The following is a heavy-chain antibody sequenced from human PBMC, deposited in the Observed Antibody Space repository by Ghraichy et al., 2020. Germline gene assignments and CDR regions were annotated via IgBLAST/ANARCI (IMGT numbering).Heavy chain of an antibody. CDR2: IIPIFGTA. J-gene: IGHJ6*03. CDR3: ARVVVTVSYYYYMDV. D-gene: IGHD2-21*02. CDR1: GGTFSSYA. Sequence: SVKVSCKASGGTFSSYAISWVRQAPGQGLEWMGGIIPIFGTANYAQKFQGRVTITADKSTSTAYMELSSLRSEDTAVYYCARVVVTVSYYYYMDVWGKGTTVTVSS. V-gene: IGHV1-69*06.